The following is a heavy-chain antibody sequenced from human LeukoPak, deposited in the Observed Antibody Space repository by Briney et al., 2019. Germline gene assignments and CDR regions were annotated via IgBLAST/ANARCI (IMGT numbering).Heavy chain of an antibody. CDR2: VNPNGGGT. CDR3: ARLDVQYSFEN. J-gene: IGHJ4*02. V-gene: IGHV1-2*02. Sequence: ASVKVSCKASGYTFTGFYIHWVRQAPGQGPEWMGWVNPNGGGTNYAQKFQGRVTMTRDTSMSTVYMELSRLKSDDTAMYYCARLDVQYSFENWGRGTLVTVSS. CDR1: GYTFTGFY.